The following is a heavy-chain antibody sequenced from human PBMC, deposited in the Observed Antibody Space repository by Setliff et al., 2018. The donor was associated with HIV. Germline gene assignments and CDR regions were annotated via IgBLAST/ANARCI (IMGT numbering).Heavy chain of an antibody. J-gene: IGHJ3*02. Sequence: VASVKVSCKASGFTFTNSAVQWVRQARGQRLEWIGWIVVGSGNTNYAQKFQERVTITRDTSTSRAYMELSGLRTEDTAVYYCAADPQTGTTSYDAFDIWGQGTVVTVSS. V-gene: IGHV1-58*01. CDR3: AADPQTGTTSYDAFDI. D-gene: IGHD1-7*01. CDR1: GFTFTNSA. CDR2: IVVGSGNT.